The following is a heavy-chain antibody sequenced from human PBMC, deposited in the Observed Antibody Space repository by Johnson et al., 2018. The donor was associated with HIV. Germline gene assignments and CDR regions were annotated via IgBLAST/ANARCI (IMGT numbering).Heavy chain of an antibody. CDR1: GFTFSDYY. CDR2: ISSSGSTI. Sequence: QVQLVESGGGLVQPGGSLRLSCAVSGFTFSDYYMSWIRQAPGKGLEWVSYISSSGSTIYYADSVKGRFTISRDNAKNSLYLQMNSLRAEDTAVYYCATYSSSWYKGGYRAFDIWGQGTMVTVSS. J-gene: IGHJ3*02. D-gene: IGHD6-13*01. CDR3: ATYSSSWYKGGYRAFDI. V-gene: IGHV3-11*04.